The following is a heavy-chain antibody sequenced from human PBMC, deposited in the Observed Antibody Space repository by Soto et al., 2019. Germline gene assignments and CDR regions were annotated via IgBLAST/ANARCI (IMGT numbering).Heavy chain of an antibody. CDR3: AKDGHDYRAFDI. CDR1: GFTFSSYG. CDR2: ISYDGSNK. J-gene: IGHJ3*02. Sequence: QVQLVESGGGVVQPGRSLRLSCAASGFTFSSYGMHWVRQAPGKGLEWVAVISYDGSNKYCADSVKGRFTISRDNSKNTLYLQMNSLRAEDTAVYYCAKDGHDYRAFDIWGQGTMVTVSS. V-gene: IGHV3-30*18. D-gene: IGHD4-17*01.